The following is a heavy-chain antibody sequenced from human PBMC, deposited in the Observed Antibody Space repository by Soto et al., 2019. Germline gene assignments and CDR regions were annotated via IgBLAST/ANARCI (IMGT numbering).Heavy chain of an antibody. CDR1: GYTFTSYG. D-gene: IGHD2-15*01. J-gene: IGHJ4*02. V-gene: IGHV1-18*01. CDR2: ISPYNGKA. CDR3: ARGSGLGYCSGGSCYSDY. Sequence: ASVKVSCKASGYTFTSYGISWVRQAPGQGLEWMGWISPYNGKANYAQKFQGRVTITTDESTSTAYMELSSLRSEDTAVYYCARGSGLGYCSGGSCYSDYWGQGTLVTVSS.